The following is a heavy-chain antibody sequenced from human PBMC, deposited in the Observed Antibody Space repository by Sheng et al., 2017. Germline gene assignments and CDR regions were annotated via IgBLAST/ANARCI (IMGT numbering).Heavy chain of an antibody. CDR1: GFTFSSYG. CDR3: AKDPRYCSGASCQTTYYYYGLDV. CDR2: ISYDGRNT. J-gene: IGHJ6*02. V-gene: IGHV3-30*18. D-gene: IGHD2-15*01. Sequence: QSQLVESGGGVVQPGRSVRLSCAATGFTFSSYGLHWVRQAPGKGLEWVAIISYDGRNTFYADSVKGRFTISRDNSKNTLYLQLNSLRAEDTAVYYCAKDPRYCSGASCQTTYYYYGLDVWGQGTTVTVSS.